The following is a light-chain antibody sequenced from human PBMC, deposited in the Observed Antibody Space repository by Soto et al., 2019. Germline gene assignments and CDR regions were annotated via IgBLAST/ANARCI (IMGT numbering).Light chain of an antibody. Sequence: QSALPQPRSVSGSPGQSVTISCTGTSSDVGGYNYVSWYQQHPGKAPKLMIYDVSKRPSGVPDRFSGSKSGNTASLTISGLQAEDEADYYCCSYEGSYTLVFGGGTKLTVL. V-gene: IGLV2-11*01. J-gene: IGLJ2*01. CDR2: DVS. CDR1: SSDVGGYNY. CDR3: CSYEGSYTLV.